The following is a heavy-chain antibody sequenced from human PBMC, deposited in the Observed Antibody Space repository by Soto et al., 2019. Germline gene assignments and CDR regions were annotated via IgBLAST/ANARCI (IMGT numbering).Heavy chain of an antibody. D-gene: IGHD1-26*01. Sequence: ASVKVSCKASGYTFTSYGISWVRQAPGQGLEWMGWISAYNGNTTYAQKLQGRVTMTTDTSTSTAYMELRSLRSDDTAVYYCAREGRWELPGKPSEYYCDYWDKGTLVTVAS. CDR1: GYTFTSYG. CDR3: AREGRWELPGKPSEYYCDY. J-gene: IGHJ4*02. V-gene: IGHV1-18*01. CDR2: ISAYNGNT.